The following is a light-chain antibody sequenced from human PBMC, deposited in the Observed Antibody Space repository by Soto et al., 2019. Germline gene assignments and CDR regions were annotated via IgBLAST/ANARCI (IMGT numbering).Light chain of an antibody. Sequence: DIVLTQSPATLSLSPGERATLSCRASQSVGTYFAWYQQKPGQAPRLLIYDASNRATGIPARFSGSGSGTDFTLTISSLGPEDFAGYYCQQRSNWPLTCGQGTKVEIK. CDR2: DAS. V-gene: IGKV3-11*01. CDR3: QQRSNWPLT. J-gene: IGKJ1*01. CDR1: QSVGTY.